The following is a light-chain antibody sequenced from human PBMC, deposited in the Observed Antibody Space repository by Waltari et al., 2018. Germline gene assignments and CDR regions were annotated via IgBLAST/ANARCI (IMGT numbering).Light chain of an antibody. CDR2: KAA. CDR3: LQYSNYSWT. CDR1: QSISSW. V-gene: IGKV1-5*03. J-gene: IGKJ1*01. Sequence: DVQLTQSPSTLSASVGDSVTITCRASQSISSWLAWYQKKPGQAPQVLIYKAATLQSGVPSRFSGSRSGTEFTLTIDSLQPDDVATYYCLQYSNYSWTFGQGTKVEIK.